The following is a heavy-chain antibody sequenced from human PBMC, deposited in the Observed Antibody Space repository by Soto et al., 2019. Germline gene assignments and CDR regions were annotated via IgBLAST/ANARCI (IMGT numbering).Heavy chain of an antibody. CDR3: ARAQLVGATTAFDP. CDR1: GFTFSSYG. V-gene: IGHV3-33*01. Sequence: QVQLVESGGGVVQPGTSLRLSCAASGFTFSSYGMHWVRQAPGKGLEWVTLIWADGNYKYYTDSVKGRFTISRDNSKNTLYLQVNSLRAEDTAVYYCARAQLVGATTAFDPWGQGTLVTVSS. CDR2: IWADGNYK. J-gene: IGHJ5*02. D-gene: IGHD1-26*01.